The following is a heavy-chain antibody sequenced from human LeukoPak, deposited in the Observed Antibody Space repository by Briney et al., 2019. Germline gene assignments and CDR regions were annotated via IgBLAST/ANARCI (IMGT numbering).Heavy chain of an antibody. Sequence: GGSLRLPCSVSGITLSNYSMSWVRQAPGKGLEWVAGISDSGGSTNYADSVKGRFTISRDNPKNTLYLQMNSLRAEDTAVYFCAKRGVVIRVILVGFHKAAYYFDSWGQGALVTVSS. J-gene: IGHJ4*02. CDR1: GITLSNYS. V-gene: IGHV3-23*01. CDR2: ISDSGGST. D-gene: IGHD3-22*01. CDR3: AKRGVVIRVILVGFHKAAYYFDS.